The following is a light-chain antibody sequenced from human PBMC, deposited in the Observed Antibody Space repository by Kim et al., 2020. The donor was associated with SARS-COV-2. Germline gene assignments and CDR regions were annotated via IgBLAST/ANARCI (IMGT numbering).Light chain of an antibody. V-gene: IGKV3-20*01. CDR2: SAS. Sequence: PGERDTSPCRARQSVSCPYLDWYQHRPGRAPRLLISSASGRAAGVPDRISGSGCGTDFTLSISRLEPEDFAVYYCQNYGRSPLPTFGQGTKVDIK. CDR3: QNYGRSPLPT. J-gene: IGKJ1*01. CDR1: QSVSCPY.